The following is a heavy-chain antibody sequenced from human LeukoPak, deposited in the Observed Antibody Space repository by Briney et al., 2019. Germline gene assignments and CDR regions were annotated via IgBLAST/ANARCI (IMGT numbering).Heavy chain of an antibody. CDR2: IIPIFGTA. CDR1: GGTFSSYA. Sequence: SVNVSCQASGGTFSSYAISWVRQAPGQGLEWMGGIIPIFGTANYAQKFQGRVTITADESTSTACMELSSLRSEDTAVYYCARVRQQWLIDAFDIWGQGTMVTVSS. J-gene: IGHJ3*02. V-gene: IGHV1-69*01. D-gene: IGHD6-19*01. CDR3: ARVRQQWLIDAFDI.